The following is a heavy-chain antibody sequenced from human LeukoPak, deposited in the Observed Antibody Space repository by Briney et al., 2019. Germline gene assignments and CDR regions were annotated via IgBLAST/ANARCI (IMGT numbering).Heavy chain of an antibody. V-gene: IGHV1-8*01. CDR1: GYTFTSYD. D-gene: IGHD7-27*01. Sequence: ASVKVSCKASGYTFTSYDINWVRQATGQGLEWMGWRNPNSGNTGYAQKFQGRVTMTRNTSISTAYMELSSLRSEDTAVYYCARAGVGYYYYYMDVWGKGTTVTVSS. J-gene: IGHJ6*03. CDR2: RNPNSGNT. CDR3: ARAGVGYYYYYMDV.